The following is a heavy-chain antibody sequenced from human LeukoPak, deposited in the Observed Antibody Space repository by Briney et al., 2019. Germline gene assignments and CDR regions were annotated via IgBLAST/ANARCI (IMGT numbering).Heavy chain of an antibody. Sequence: GGSPRLSCAASGFTFSSYSMNWVRQAPGKGLEWVAVIWYDGSNKYYADSVKGRFTISRDNSKNTLYLQMNSLRAEDTAVYYCARGASVVTAIGGGGFDYWGQGTLVTVSA. CDR3: ARGASVVTAIGGGGFDY. D-gene: IGHD2-21*02. CDR2: IWYDGSNK. V-gene: IGHV3-33*08. CDR1: GFTFSSYS. J-gene: IGHJ4*02.